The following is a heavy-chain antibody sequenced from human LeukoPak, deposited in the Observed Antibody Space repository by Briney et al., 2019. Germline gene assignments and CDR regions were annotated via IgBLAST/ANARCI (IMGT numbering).Heavy chain of an antibody. CDR3: ARLGEAFDY. Sequence: SETLSLTCTVSGGSIRSYYWSWIRQPPGQGLEWIGYIYYSGSTNYNPSLKSRVSISVDTSKNQFSLKLSSVTAADTAVYYCARLGEAFDYWGQGTLVTVSS. V-gene: IGHV4-59*01. J-gene: IGHJ4*02. D-gene: IGHD3-10*01. CDR2: IYYSGST. CDR1: GGSIRSYY.